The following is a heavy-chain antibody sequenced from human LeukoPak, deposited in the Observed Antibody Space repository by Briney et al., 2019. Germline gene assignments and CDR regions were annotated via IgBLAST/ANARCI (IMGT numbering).Heavy chain of an antibody. CDR3: ARDPGGMIVVVGYFDY. J-gene: IGHJ4*02. CDR2: ISYDGSNK. CDR1: GFTFSSYA. D-gene: IGHD3-22*01. Sequence: GGSLRLSCAASGFTFSSYAMHWVRQAPGKGLEWVAVISYDGSNKYYADSVKGRFTISRDNSKNTLYLQMNSLRAEDTAVYYCARDPGGMIVVVGYFDYWGQGTLVTVSS. V-gene: IGHV3-30-3*01.